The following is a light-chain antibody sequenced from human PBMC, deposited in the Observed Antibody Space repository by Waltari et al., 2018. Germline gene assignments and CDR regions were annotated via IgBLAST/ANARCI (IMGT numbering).Light chain of an antibody. Sequence: EIVLTPSPGTLSLSPGERATLSCRASQSISRYLAWYQQKLGRAPSLLIYAASSRATGIPDRFSGSGSGTDFSLTISRLEPEDFAVYYCQNHERLPAMFGQGTKVEIK. CDR1: QSISRY. V-gene: IGKV3-20*01. CDR3: QNHERLPAM. CDR2: AAS. J-gene: IGKJ1*01.